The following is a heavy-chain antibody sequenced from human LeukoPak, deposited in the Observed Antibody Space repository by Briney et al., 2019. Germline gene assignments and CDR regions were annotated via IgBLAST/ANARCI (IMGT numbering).Heavy chain of an antibody. CDR2: IYHTET. D-gene: IGHD3-16*02. Sequence: TSETLSLTCTVSGGSISSYYWNWIRQPPGQGLEWIGYIYHTETTYNPSLKSRLTISLDTSKNQFSLKLSSVTAADTAVYYCARDPKYYDYVWGSYRYGAFDIWGQGTMVTVSS. V-gene: IGHV4-59*01. J-gene: IGHJ3*02. CDR1: GGSISSYY. CDR3: ARDPKYYDYVWGSYRYGAFDI.